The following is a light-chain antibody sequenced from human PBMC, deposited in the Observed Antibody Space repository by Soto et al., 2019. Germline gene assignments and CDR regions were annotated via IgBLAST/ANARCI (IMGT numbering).Light chain of an antibody. J-gene: IGKJ2*01. Sequence: DIQMTQSPSTLSASVGDRVTITCRASQSLSSWLAWYQLKPGKAPKLLIYKASSLESGVPSRFSGSGFGTEFTLTISSLQPDDFATYYCQQYITYPYTFGQGTKLEI. CDR2: KAS. V-gene: IGKV1-5*03. CDR3: QQYITYPYT. CDR1: QSLSSW.